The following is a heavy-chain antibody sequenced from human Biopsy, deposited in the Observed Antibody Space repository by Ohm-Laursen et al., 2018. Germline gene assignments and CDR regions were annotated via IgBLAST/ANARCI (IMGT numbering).Heavy chain of an antibody. CDR3: AREDEGLLRALDL. Sequence: TLSLTCTVSGASMTNYFWTWVRQPAGKGLEWIGHIYTIGDTTYNPSVKSRVTMSVDTSKNQFSLKMTSLTAADTAVYFCAREDEGLLRALDLWGQGTMVTVSS. CDR2: IYTIGDT. J-gene: IGHJ3*01. V-gene: IGHV4-4*07. CDR1: GASMTNYF. D-gene: IGHD3-3*01.